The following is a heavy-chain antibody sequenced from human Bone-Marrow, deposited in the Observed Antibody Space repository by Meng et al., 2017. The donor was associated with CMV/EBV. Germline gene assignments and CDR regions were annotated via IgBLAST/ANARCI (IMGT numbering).Heavy chain of an antibody. CDR2: IYYSGST. J-gene: IGHJ6*02. Sequence: SGGSISSGGYYWSWIRQHPGKGLEWIGYIYYSGSTYYNPSLKSRVTISVDTSKNQFSLKLSSVTAADTAVYYCAREIRVTNYYGMDVWGQGTTVTVSS. CDR3: AREIRVTNYYGMDV. CDR1: GGSISSGGYY. D-gene: IGHD1-14*01. V-gene: IGHV4-31*02.